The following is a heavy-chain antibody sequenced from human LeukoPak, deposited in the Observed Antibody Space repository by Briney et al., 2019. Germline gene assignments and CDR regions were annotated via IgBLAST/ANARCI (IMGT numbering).Heavy chain of an antibody. CDR2: ISYIGST. CDR3: ARGAPAACNQRDNYYYFHHIDG. CDR1: ADSFSSHY. V-gene: IGHV4-59*11. Sequence: PSETLSLTCAVSADSFSSHYWTWIRQPPGKGLEWIGYISYIGSTNYNPSLKSRVTISVDTSKNQFSLKLTSVTAADPAVYYWARGAPAACNQRDNYYYFHHIDGWGKGTTVTVSS. J-gene: IGHJ6*03. D-gene: IGHD6-13*01.